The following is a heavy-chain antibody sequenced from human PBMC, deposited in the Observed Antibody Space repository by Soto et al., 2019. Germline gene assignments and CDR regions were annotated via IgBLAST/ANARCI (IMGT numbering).Heavy chain of an antibody. CDR2: IIPIFGTA. D-gene: IGHD6-6*01. CDR3: ARRAIAARNYYYYGMDV. J-gene: IGHJ6*02. Sequence: QVQLVQSGAEVKKPGSSVKVSCKASGGTFSSYAISWVRQAPGQGLAWMGGIIPIFGTANYAQKFQGRVTITADESTSTAYMELSRLRSEDTAVYYCARRAIAARNYYYYGMDVWGQGTTVTVSS. V-gene: IGHV1-69*01. CDR1: GGTFSSYA.